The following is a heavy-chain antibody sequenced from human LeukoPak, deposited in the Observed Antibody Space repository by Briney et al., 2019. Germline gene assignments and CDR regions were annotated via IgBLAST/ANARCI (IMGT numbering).Heavy chain of an antibody. CDR2: IFLTKTT. CDR1: GGPFTTYY. J-gene: IGHJ3*02. Sequence: PSETLSLTCAVYGGPFTTYYWSWIRQPPGKGLEWIGDIFLTKTTTYNPSLKSRVTISADMSKNQFSLRLTSVTAADTAVYYCARVGHPTQRRVLSAVTVPTAGAFDIWGQGTLVTVSS. D-gene: IGHD2-21*02. V-gene: IGHV4-34*12. CDR3: ARVGHPTQRRVLSAVTVPTAGAFDI.